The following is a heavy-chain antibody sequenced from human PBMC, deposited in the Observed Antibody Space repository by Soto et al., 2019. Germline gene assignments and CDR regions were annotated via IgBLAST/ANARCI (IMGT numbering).Heavy chain of an antibody. CDR1: GYRFTSYW. V-gene: IGHV5-51*01. CDR3: ARILGVTDAFDI. D-gene: IGHD3-10*01. CDR2: IYPDDSNT. Sequence: PGESLKISCKCSGYRFTSYWIALVRQMPGKGLEYMGIIYPDDSNTRYSPSFQGQVTISADKAITTAYLQWRSLKASDTAMYYCARILGVTDAFDIWGQGTMVTVSS. J-gene: IGHJ3*02.